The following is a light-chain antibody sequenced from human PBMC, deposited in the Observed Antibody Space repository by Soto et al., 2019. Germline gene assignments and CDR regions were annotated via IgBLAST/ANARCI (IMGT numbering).Light chain of an antibody. V-gene: IGLV2-23*02. Sequence: QSALTQPDSLSGSPGQSITISCTGSSSDIGGFDLVSWYQQHPGKAPKLLLYEVNKWPSGVSNRFSGSKSGNTASLTISGLQADDEAYYYCCSYVGIRNFVFGGGTKVTVL. CDR3: CSYVGIRNFV. CDR2: EVN. CDR1: SSDIGGFDL. J-gene: IGLJ2*01.